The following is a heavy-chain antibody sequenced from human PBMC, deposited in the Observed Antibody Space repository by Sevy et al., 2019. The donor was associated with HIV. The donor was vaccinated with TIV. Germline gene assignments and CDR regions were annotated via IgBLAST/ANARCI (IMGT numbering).Heavy chain of an antibody. J-gene: IGHJ6*02. V-gene: IGHV1-8*01. CDR2: MNPNSGNT. CDR3: ARVRDSSGYYFHNYYYYGMDV. D-gene: IGHD3-22*01. CDR1: GYTFTSYD. Sequence: ASVKVSCKASGYTFTSYDINWVRQATGQGLEWMGWMNPNSGNTGYGEKFQGRVTMTRNTSINTAYMELSSLRSEDTAVYYCARVRDSSGYYFHNYYYYGMDVWGQGTTVTVSS.